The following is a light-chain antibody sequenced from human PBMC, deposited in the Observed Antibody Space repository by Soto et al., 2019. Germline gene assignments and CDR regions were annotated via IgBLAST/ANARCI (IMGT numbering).Light chain of an antibody. J-gene: IGLJ2*01. CDR1: STEVGSYNY. Sequence: QSVLTQPASVSGSPGQSITISCTRTSTEVGSYNYVCWFQQYPGKAPKLIIYDVTNRPSGVSNRFSGSKSGTTASLTISGLQPEDEADYYCSSYTTRVALGVRFGGGTKLTVL. CDR2: DVT. V-gene: IGLV2-14*03. CDR3: SSYTTRVALGVR.